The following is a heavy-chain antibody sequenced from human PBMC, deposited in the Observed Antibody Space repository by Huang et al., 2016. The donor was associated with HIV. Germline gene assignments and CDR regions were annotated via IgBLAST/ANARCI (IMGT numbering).Heavy chain of an antibody. CDR1: GFTFRTYG. CDR2: IRFDGSNK. V-gene: IGHV3-30*02. CDR3: AKDSSRVSNWYGEENYYMDV. Sequence: QVQLVESGGGVVQPGGSLRLSCAASGFTFRTYGIHWVRQAPGKGLEWVACIRFDGSNKYYADSVKGRFTISRDNSKNTLYLQMNSLRAEDTAVYYCAKDSSRVSNWYGEENYYMDVWGNGTTVTVSS. J-gene: IGHJ6*03. D-gene: IGHD3-10*01.